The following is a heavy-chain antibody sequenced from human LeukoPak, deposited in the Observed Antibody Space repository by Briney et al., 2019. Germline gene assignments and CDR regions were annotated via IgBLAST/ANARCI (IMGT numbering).Heavy chain of an antibody. CDR2: IYHTETT. Sequence: PSETLSLTCVVSGYSISSGYYWGRIRPPPGKGLEWIGTIYHTETTYYNPSLKSRVTISVDTSKNQFSLQLSSVTAADTAVFYCAREIRGYGFDFWGQGTLVTVSS. CDR1: GYSISSGYY. CDR3: AREIRGYGFDF. J-gene: IGHJ4*02. V-gene: IGHV4-38-2*02. D-gene: IGHD5-12*01.